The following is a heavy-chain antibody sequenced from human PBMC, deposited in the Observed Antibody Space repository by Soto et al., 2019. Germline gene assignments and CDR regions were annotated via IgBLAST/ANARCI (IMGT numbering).Heavy chain of an antibody. V-gene: IGHV1-69*05. CDR3: ARSLLQGDF. D-gene: IGHD2-21*01. Sequence: ASVKVSCKASGGTFSSYGISWVRQAPGQGLEWMGGIIPIFGTTNYAQKFQGRVTVTSDTSTSTVSMELNSLGSDDTAVYFCARSLLQGDFWGQGTLVTVSS. J-gene: IGHJ4*02. CDR1: GGTFSSYG. CDR2: IIPIFGTT.